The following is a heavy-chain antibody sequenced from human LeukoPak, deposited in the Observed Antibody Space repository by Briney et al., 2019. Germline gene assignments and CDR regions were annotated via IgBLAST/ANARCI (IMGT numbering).Heavy chain of an antibody. CDR3: ARVRTALTNWFDP. CDR2: ISSGSRSI. J-gene: IGHJ5*02. V-gene: IGHV3-21*01. D-gene: IGHD2-21*02. CDR1: GFTFSNYG. Sequence: GGSLRLSCAVSGFTFSNYGMNWLRQAPGKGLEWVSFISSGSRSIYYADSVKGRFTISRDNAKNSLSLQMNSLRAEDTAVYYCARVRTALTNWFDPWGQGTLVTVAS.